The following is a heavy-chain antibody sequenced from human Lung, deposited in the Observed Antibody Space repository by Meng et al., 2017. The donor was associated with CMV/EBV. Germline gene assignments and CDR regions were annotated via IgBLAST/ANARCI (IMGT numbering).Heavy chain of an antibody. Sequence: GGSLRLXCAASGFTFGDFGMGWVRQAPGKGLEWVSGINGKGGTIGYADSVKGRFTISRDNGKNFLYLQMNSLRAEDTALYFCVRGHTYVDYYFYGMDVWGQGTXVTVYS. D-gene: IGHD5-18*01. J-gene: IGHJ6*02. CDR3: VRGHTYVDYYFYGMDV. CDR1: GFTFGDFG. V-gene: IGHV3-20*04. CDR2: INGKGGTI.